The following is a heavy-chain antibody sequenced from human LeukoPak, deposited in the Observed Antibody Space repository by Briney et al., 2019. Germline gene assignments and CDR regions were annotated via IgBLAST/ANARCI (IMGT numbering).Heavy chain of an antibody. CDR1: GGSISRYY. CDR3: ARGSRIVAIDY. J-gene: IGHJ4*02. CDR2: IYTSGST. Sequence: PSETLSLTCTVSGGSISRYYWSWIRHPAGKGLEWIGRIYTSGSTNYNPSLKSRVTISVDKSKNQFSLKLSSVTAADTAVYYCARGSRIVAIDYWGQGTLVTVSS. D-gene: IGHD5-12*01. V-gene: IGHV4-4*07.